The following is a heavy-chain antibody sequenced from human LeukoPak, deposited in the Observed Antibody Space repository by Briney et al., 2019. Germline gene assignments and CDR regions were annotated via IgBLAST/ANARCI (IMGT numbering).Heavy chain of an antibody. Sequence: GRSLRLSCAATGFTFDDYAMHWVRQAPGKGLEWVSGISWNSGNIDYADSVKGRLTISRDNAKNSLYLQMNSLRAEDTALYYCAKDRGAGLHDAFDIWGQGTMVTVSS. J-gene: IGHJ3*02. D-gene: IGHD1-26*01. CDR1: GFTFDDYA. CDR2: ISWNSGNI. CDR3: AKDRGAGLHDAFDI. V-gene: IGHV3-9*01.